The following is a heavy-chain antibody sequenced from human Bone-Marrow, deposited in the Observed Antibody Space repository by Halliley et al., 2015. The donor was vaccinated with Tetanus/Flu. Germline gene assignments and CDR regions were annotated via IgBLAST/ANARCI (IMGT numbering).Heavy chain of an antibody. J-gene: IGHJ4*02. D-gene: IGHD6-19*01. CDR3: GRRGPESNGWGPFDH. Sequence: ISPTGGTTYYADPVKGRFTIPRDNSKITLYLEMNSLGAEDAAVYYCGRRGPESNGWGPFDHWGQGTRVPVTS. V-gene: IGHV3-23*01. CDR2: ISPTGGTT.